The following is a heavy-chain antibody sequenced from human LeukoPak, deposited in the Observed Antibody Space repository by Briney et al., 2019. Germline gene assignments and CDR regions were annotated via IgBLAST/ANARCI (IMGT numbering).Heavy chain of an antibody. J-gene: IGHJ5*02. CDR3: ARGSVLRYFDWFQSERDWFDP. V-gene: IGHV1-69*13. CDR2: IIPIFGIA. Sequence: SVKVSCKASGGTFSSYAISWARQAPGQGLEWMGGIIPIFGIANYAQKFQGRVTITADESTSTAYMELSSLRSEDAAVYYCARGSVLRYFDWFQSERDWFDPWGQGTLVTVSS. D-gene: IGHD3-9*01. CDR1: GGTFSSYA.